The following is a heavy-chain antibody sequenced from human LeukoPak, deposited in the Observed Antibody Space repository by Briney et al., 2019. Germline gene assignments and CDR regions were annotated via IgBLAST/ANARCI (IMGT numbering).Heavy chain of an antibody. CDR2: ISWNSGSI. D-gene: IGHD2-2*01. V-gene: IGHV3-9*01. CDR1: GFTFSTYW. Sequence: GGSLRLSCAASGFTFSTYWMHWVRQAPGKGLEWVSGISWNSGSIGYADSVKGRFTISRDNAKNSLYLQMNSLRAEDTALYYCAKDVGYYCSSTSCLHYFDYWGQGTLVTVSS. J-gene: IGHJ4*02. CDR3: AKDVGYYCSSTSCLHYFDY.